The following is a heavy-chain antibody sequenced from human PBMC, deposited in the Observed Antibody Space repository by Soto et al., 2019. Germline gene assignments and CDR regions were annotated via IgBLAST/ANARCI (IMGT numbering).Heavy chain of an antibody. J-gene: IGHJ4*02. Sequence: QTGGSLRLSCAASGFSFGSYALSWVRQAPGKGLEWVSTISGSDGKTFYADSVKGRFSISRDTSQSTLYLQMNSLRADDTAMYYCARWNYLDYWGQGTRVTVYS. D-gene: IGHD1-1*01. V-gene: IGHV3-23*01. CDR2: ISGSDGKT. CDR3: ARWNYLDY. CDR1: GFSFGSYA.